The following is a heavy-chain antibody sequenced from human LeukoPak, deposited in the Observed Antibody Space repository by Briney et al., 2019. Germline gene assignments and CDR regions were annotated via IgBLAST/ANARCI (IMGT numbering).Heavy chain of an antibody. V-gene: IGHV3-7*04. Sequence: GGSLRLSRAASGFTFSNSWMSWIRQAPGQGLEWVANIKQDGSEKYYVDSVKGRFTISRDNAKNSLYLQMNSLRAEDTAVYYCARGITTDYWGQGTLVTVSS. CDR3: ARGITTDY. D-gene: IGHD5-24*01. J-gene: IGHJ4*02. CDR1: GFTFSNSW. CDR2: IKQDGSEK.